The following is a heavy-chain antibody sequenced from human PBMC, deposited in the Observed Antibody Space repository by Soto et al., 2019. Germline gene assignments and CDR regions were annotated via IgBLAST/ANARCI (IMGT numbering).Heavy chain of an antibody. CDR2: ISHTGGT. D-gene: IGHD2-15*01. J-gene: IGHJ4*02. CDR3: ARDPANLALAVAYFDS. CDR1: GSSITNSFY. Sequence: SETLSLTCRVSGSSITNSFYWGWIRQSPEKGLEWIGSISHTGGTSYNPSLKSRVSISVDTSKNQFSLTLTSVTAADTAVYYCARDPANLALAVAYFDSWGQGTLVTVS. V-gene: IGHV4-38-2*02.